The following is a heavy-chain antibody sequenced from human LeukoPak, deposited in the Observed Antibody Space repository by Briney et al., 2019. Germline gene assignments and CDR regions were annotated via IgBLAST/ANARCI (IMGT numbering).Heavy chain of an antibody. CDR3: ARLWSGYRPPDY. J-gene: IGHJ4*02. D-gene: IGHD3-3*01. CDR2: IYYSGGT. V-gene: IGHV4-39*01. Sequence: PSETLSLTCAVSGGSITSDSYYWGWIRQPPGKGLEWIGSIYYSGGTYYNPSLKSRVTISVDTSKNQISLKLSSVTVVDTAVYYCARLWSGYRPPDYWGQGTLVTVSS. CDR1: GGSITSDSYY.